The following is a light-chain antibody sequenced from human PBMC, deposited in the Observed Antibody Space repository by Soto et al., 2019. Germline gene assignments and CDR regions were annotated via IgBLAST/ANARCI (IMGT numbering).Light chain of an antibody. CDR2: DAS. J-gene: IGKJ1*01. Sequence: DIQMTQSPSTLSASVGDRVAITCRASQSISQWVAWYQQKPGRAPELLIYDASNLKSGVPSRFSGSGSGTEFSLTITSLHPDDSAMYYCQQYNGYSWTFGRGTKVEIK. CDR3: QQYNGYSWT. CDR1: QSISQW. V-gene: IGKV1-5*01.